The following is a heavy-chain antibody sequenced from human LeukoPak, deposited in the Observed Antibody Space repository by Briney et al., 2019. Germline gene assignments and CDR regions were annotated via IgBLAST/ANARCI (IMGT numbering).Heavy chain of an antibody. CDR3: ARGDYVSYYFDY. Sequence: SETLSLTCTVSGGSISSYYWSWIRQPPGKGLEWIGYIYYSGSTNYNPSLKSRVTISVDTSKNQFSLKLSSVTAADTAVYYCARGDYVSYYFDYWGQGTLVTVSS. D-gene: IGHD4-17*01. CDR2: IYYSGST. V-gene: IGHV4-59*08. CDR1: GGSISSYY. J-gene: IGHJ4*02.